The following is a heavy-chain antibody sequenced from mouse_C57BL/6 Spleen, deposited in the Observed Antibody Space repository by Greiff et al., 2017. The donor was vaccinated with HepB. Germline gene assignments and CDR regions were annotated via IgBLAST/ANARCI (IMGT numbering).Heavy chain of an antibody. J-gene: IGHJ2*01. Sequence: QVQLQQSGAELVKPGASVKLSCKASGYTFTEYTIHWVKQRSGQGLEWIGWFYPGSGSIKYNEKFKDKATLTADKSSSTVYMELSRLPSEDSAVYFCARHEERYYYGSCALDYWGQGTTLTVSS. D-gene: IGHD1-1*01. CDR3: ARHEERYYYGSCALDY. CDR2: FYPGSGSI. V-gene: IGHV1-62-2*01. CDR1: GYTFTEYT.